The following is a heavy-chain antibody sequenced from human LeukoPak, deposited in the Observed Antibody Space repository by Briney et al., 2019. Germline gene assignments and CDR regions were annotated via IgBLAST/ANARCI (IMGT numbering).Heavy chain of an antibody. J-gene: IGHJ4*02. CDR2: ISGSSSYT. CDR3: ARDRGENYDSSGYYDY. CDR1: GFTFRDYY. Sequence: GGSLRLSCAASGFTFRDYYMSWIRQAPGKGLEWVSFISGSSSYTNYADSVKGRFTISRDNARNSLHLQMNSLRAEDTAVYYCARDRGENYDSSGYYDYWGQGTLVTVSS. V-gene: IGHV3-11*06. D-gene: IGHD3-22*01.